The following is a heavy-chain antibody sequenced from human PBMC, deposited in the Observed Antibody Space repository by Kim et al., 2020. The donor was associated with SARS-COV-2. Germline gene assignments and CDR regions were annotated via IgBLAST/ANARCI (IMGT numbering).Heavy chain of an antibody. CDR1: GYTFTSYG. CDR3: ARDRIGEEGTPGRIFDY. Sequence: ASVKVSCKASGYTFTSYGISWVRQAPGQGLEWMGWISAYNGNTNYAQKLQGRVTMTTDTSTSTAYMELRSLRSDDTAVYYCARDRIGEEGTPGRIFDYWGQGTLVTVSS. D-gene: IGHD3-10*01. J-gene: IGHJ4*02. V-gene: IGHV1-18*01. CDR2: ISAYNGNT.